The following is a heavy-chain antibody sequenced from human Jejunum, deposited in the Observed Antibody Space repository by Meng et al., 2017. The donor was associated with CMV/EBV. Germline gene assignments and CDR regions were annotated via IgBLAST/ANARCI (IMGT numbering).Heavy chain of an antibody. J-gene: IGHJ4*02. V-gene: IGHV4-39*01. Sequence: VSGVSVSSDSYSWGWFRQPPGKGLEWIGSIYFSGSTYYNPSLESRVTISVDTSKNQFSLKLTSVTAADTAVYFCARRLAGLGANFDHWGQGTLVTVSS. D-gene: IGHD4/OR15-4a*01. CDR1: GVSVSSDSYS. CDR2: IYFSGST. CDR3: ARRLAGLGANFDH.